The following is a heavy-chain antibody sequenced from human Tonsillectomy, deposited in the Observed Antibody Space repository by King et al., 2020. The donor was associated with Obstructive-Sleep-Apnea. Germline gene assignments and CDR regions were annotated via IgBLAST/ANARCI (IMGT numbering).Heavy chain of an antibody. CDR1: GFSFSKYA. CDR3: ARGGWAGHDRYFDL. Sequence: VQLVESGGGLVQPGEPLRLSCAASGFSFSKYAMHWVRQAPGKGLDYVSAINSNGGSTYYANSVKGRFTISRDNSKNTLYLQMGSRRPGDMAVYYCARGGWAGHDRYFDLWARGPLASVSS. V-gene: IGHV3-64*01. J-gene: IGHJ2*01. D-gene: IGHD1-1*01. CDR2: INSNGGST.